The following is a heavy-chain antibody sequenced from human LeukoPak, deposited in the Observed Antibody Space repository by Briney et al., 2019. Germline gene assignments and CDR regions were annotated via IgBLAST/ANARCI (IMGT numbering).Heavy chain of an antibody. CDR2: ISGSGGST. Sequence: GGSLRLSCAASGFTFSSYAMSWVRQAPGKGLEWVSAISGSGGSTYYADSVKGRFTISRDNSKNTLYLQMNSLRAEGTAVYYCAKDLTDYGSGSYPPSVFDYWGQGTLVTVSS. CDR3: AKDLTDYGSGSYPPSVFDY. J-gene: IGHJ4*02. CDR1: GFTFSSYA. V-gene: IGHV3-23*01. D-gene: IGHD3-10*01.